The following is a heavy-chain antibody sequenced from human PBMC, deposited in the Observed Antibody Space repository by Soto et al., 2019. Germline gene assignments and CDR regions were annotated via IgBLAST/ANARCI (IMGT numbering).Heavy chain of an antibody. D-gene: IGHD2-2*01. V-gene: IGHV1-69*02. J-gene: IGHJ3*02. CDR3: ASLLDIVVVPAAMSANDAFDI. CDR2: IIPILGIA. Sequence: SVKVSCKASGGTFSSYTISWVRQAPGQGLEWMGRIIPILGIANYAQKFQGRVTITADKSTSTAYMELSSLRSEDTAVYYCASLLDIVVVPAAMSANDAFDIWGQGTMVTVSS. CDR1: GGTFSSYT.